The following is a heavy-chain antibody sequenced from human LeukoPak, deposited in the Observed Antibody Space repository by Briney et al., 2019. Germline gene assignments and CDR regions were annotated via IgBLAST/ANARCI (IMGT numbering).Heavy chain of an antibody. CDR3: ARDGRYYYAFDI. D-gene: IGHD1-26*01. CDR2: IYYSGTT. Sequence: SQTLSLTCAVSGGSISSGTYSWSWIPQPPGKGLEWIGYIYYSGTTYYNPSLKIRVTMSVDTSKNQFSLKLSSVTAADTAVYYCARDGRYYYAFDIWGQGTMVTVSS. J-gene: IGHJ3*02. V-gene: IGHV4-30-4*07. CDR1: GGSISSGTYS.